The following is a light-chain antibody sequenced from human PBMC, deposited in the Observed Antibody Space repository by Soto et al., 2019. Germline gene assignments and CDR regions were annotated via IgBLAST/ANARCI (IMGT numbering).Light chain of an antibody. CDR2: DVN. V-gene: IGLV2-14*01. CDR1: SSDVGGSNY. Sequence: QSALTQPASESGSPGQSITISCTGTSSDVGGSNYVSWYQQHPGKAPKLMIYDVNNRPSGISNRFSGSKSGNTASLTISGLQAEDEADYYCSSYRSGSTLVFGGGTKLTVL. CDR3: SSYRSGSTLV. J-gene: IGLJ2*01.